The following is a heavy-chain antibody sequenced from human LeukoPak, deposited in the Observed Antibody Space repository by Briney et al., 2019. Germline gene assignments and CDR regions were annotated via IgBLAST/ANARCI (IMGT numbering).Heavy chain of an antibody. CDR3: AREAAAGTAYFDY. V-gene: IGHV3-53*01. J-gene: IGHJ4*02. D-gene: IGHD6-13*01. Sequence: PGGSLRHSCAASGFTVSSNYMSWVRQAPGKGLEWVSVIYSGGSTYYADSVKGRFTISRDNSKNTLYLQMNSLRAEDTAVYYCAREAAAGTAYFDYWGQGTLVTVSS. CDR2: IYSGGST. CDR1: GFTVSSNY.